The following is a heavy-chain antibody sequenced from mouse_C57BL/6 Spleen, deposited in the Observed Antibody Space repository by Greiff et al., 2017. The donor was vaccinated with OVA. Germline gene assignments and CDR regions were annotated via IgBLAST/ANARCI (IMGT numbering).Heavy chain of an antibody. CDR2: IDPSDSYT. V-gene: IGHV1-69*01. J-gene: IGHJ4*01. CDR3: ARRAGDY. CDR1: GYTFTSYW. D-gene: IGHD3-1*01. Sequence: QVQLQQSGAELVMPGASVKLSCKASGYTFTSYWMHWVKQRPGQGLEWIGEIDPSDSYTNYNQKFKGKSTLTVDKSSSTAYMQLSSLTSEDSAVYYCARRAGDYWGQGTSVTVSS.